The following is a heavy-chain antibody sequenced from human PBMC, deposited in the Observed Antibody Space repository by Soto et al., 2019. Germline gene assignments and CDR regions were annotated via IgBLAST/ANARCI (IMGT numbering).Heavy chain of an antibody. CDR3: GRLADAATGHNDFDF. CDR2: VHSSGGT. V-gene: IGHV4-39*01. Sequence: RSLTCTVSGASVKSSNYFWGWIRQPPGKGLEFVGSVHSSGGTYYNPSLKSRATVSVDTSKNQFSLRLKSVTGTDTAVYYCGRLADAATGHNDFDFWGQGTLVTVYS. J-gene: IGHJ4*02. CDR1: GASVKSSNYF. D-gene: IGHD2-15*01.